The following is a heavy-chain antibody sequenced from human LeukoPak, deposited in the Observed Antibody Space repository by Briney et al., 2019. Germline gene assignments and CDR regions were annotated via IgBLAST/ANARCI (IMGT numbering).Heavy chain of an antibody. CDR1: GYTFTSYD. Sequence: ASVKVSCKASGYTFTSYDINWVRQATGQGLEWMGWMNPNSGDTGYAQKFQGRVTITRDTSATTAYMELSSLRSDDLAVYFCTLYNYWGQGTLVTVSS. J-gene: IGHJ4*02. V-gene: IGHV1-8*03. CDR2: MNPNSGDT. D-gene: IGHD2-2*02. CDR3: TLYNY.